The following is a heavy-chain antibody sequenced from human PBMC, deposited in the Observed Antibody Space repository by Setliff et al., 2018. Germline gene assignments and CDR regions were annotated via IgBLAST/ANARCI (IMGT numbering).Heavy chain of an antibody. V-gene: IGHV3-20*04. CDR1: GFTFRDYS. CDR2: INRNGGRI. J-gene: IGHJ3*01. CDR3: ARAHRYFSDTTGYFYDQGRSAFDV. D-gene: IGHD3-22*01. Sequence: GESLKISCATSGFTFRDYSLTWVRQAPGKGLEWVSDINRNGGRIGYADPMKGRFTISRDNAKNSLYLQMNSLGAEDTALYYCARAHRYFSDTTGYFYDQGRSAFDVWGQGTMVT.